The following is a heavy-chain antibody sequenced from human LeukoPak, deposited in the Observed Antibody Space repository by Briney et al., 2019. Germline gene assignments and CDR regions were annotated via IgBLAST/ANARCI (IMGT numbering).Heavy chain of an antibody. CDR1: GDSVSTNSAS. V-gene: IGHV6-1*01. Sequence: SQTLSLTCAISGDSVSTNSASWNWIRQSPSRGLEWLGRTYYSSKWYNDYAASVKSRITINPDTSKNQFSLELSSVTPEDTAVYYCARALTRDRKYFDYWGQGTLVTVSS. CDR2: TYYSSKWYN. J-gene: IGHJ4*02. D-gene: IGHD1-14*01. CDR3: ARALTRDRKYFDY.